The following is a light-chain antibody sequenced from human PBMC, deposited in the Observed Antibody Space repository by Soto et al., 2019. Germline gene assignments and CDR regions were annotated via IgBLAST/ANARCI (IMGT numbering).Light chain of an antibody. J-gene: IGLJ1*01. CDR1: SSDVGDYNY. CDR3: SSYTSSATRV. Sequence: QSALTQPASVSVSPGQSITISCTGTSSDVGDYNYVSWYQQHPGKAPKLMIYDVSNRPSGVSNRFSGSKSGSTASLTISGLQAEDEADYYCSSYTSSATRVFGTGTKVTVL. V-gene: IGLV2-14*01. CDR2: DVS.